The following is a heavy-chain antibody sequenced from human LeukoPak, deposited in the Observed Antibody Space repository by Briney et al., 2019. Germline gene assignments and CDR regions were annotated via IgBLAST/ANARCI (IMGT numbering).Heavy chain of an antibody. V-gene: IGHV3-21*01. D-gene: IGHD6-6*01. J-gene: IGHJ6*02. Sequence: GGSLRLSCAASGFTFSSYSMNWVRQAPGKGLEWVSSISSSSSYIYYADSVKGRFTISRDNAKNSLYLQMNSLRAEDTAVYYCARVAARHDGMDVWGQGTTVPVSS. CDR1: GFTFSSYS. CDR3: ARVAARHDGMDV. CDR2: ISSSSSYI.